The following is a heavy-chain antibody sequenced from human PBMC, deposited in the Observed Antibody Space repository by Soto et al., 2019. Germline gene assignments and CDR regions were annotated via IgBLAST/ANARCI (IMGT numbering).Heavy chain of an antibody. J-gene: IGHJ6*02. D-gene: IGHD3-10*01. CDR3: ARVLYYGSGSYSPYGMDV. Sequence: QVQLVQSGAEVKKPGSSVKVSCKTSGVSFNNNGIGWVRQAPGHGLEWMGGVSPPFRTSNYARKFQGRISITADASTGTVNMELSSLTSEDTAQYYCARVLYYGSGSYSPYGMDVWGPGTTVNVSS. CDR1: GVSFNNNG. CDR2: VSPPFRTS. V-gene: IGHV1-69*01.